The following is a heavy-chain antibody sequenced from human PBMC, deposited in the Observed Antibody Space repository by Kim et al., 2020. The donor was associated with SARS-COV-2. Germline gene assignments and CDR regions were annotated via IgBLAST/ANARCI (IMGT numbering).Heavy chain of an antibody. Sequence: KYDADSVKGRFTISRDNSKNTLYLQMNSLRAEDTAVYYCAREFKLEPFDYWGQGTLVTVSS. CDR2: K. CDR3: AREFKLEPFDY. D-gene: IGHD1-1*01. J-gene: IGHJ4*02. V-gene: IGHV3-30*01.